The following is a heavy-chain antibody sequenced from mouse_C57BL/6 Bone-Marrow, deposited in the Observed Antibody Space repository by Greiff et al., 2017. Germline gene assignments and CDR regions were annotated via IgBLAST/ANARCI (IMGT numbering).Heavy chain of an antibody. CDR3: TTLVDGSRGFAY. Sequence: EVKLQESGAELVRPGASVKLSCTASGFNIKDDYMHWVKQRPEQGLEWIGWIDPENGDTEYASKFQGKATITADTSSNTAYLQLSSLTSEDTAVYYCTTLVDGSRGFAYWGQGTLVTVSA. CDR2: IDPENGDT. D-gene: IGHD1-1*01. V-gene: IGHV14-4*01. CDR1: GFNIKDDY. J-gene: IGHJ3*01.